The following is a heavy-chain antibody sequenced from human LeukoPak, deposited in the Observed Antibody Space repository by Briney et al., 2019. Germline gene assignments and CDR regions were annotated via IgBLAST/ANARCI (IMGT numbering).Heavy chain of an antibody. D-gene: IGHD3-16*02. Sequence: PSKTLSLTCTVSGGSISSYYWSWIRQPPGKELEWIGYIYTSGSTNYNPSLKSRVTISVDTSKNQFSLKLSSVTAADTAVYYCARNYRLSGGQFYMDVWGKGTTVTVSS. J-gene: IGHJ6*03. CDR2: IYTSGST. V-gene: IGHV4-4*09. CDR1: GGSISSYY. CDR3: ARNYRLSGGQFYMDV.